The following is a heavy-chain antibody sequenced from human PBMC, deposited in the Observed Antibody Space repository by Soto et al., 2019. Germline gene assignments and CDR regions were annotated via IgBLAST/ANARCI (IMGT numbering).Heavy chain of an antibody. V-gene: IGHV4-59*08. J-gene: IGHJ4*02. Sequence: SETLSLTCTVSGGSISSYYWSWIRQPPGKGLEWIGYIYYSGSTNYNPSLKSRVTISVDTSKNQFSLKLSPVTAADTAVYYCGGARGEDYDFWSGPFAYWGTGTLVTVPS. CDR1: GGSISSYY. CDR3: GGARGEDYDFWSGPFAY. CDR2: IYYSGST. D-gene: IGHD3-3*01.